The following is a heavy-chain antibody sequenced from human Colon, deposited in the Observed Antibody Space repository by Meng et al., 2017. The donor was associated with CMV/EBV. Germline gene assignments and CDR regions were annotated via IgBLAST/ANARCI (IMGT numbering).Heavy chain of an antibody. CDR3: AKVEGVYCTNVVCSMATGDDAFDI. CDR1: GFTFGSYN. D-gene: IGHD2-8*01. V-gene: IGHV3-21*04. Sequence: GGSLRLSCAASGFTFGSYNMNWVRQAPGKGLDWVSSISSGSTYIHYADSVKSRFTISRDNAKNSLYLQMNSLRVEDTAVYYCAKVEGVYCTNVVCSMATGDDAFDIWGQGTMVTVSS. J-gene: IGHJ3*02. CDR2: ISSGSTYI.